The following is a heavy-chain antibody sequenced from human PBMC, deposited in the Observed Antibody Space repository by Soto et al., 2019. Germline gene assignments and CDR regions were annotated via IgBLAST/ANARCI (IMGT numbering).Heavy chain of an antibody. CDR3: ARAGCKPNWFDP. CDR2: INHSGST. CDR1: GGSFSGYY. J-gene: IGHJ5*02. D-gene: IGHD2-8*01. V-gene: IGHV4-34*01. Sequence: QVQLQQWGAGLLKPSETLSLTCAVYGGSFSGYYWSWIRQPPGKGLEWIGEINHSGSTNYNPSLKRRVTISVDTYKNQLSLKLRSVTAADTAVYYCARAGCKPNWFDPWGQGTLVTVSS.